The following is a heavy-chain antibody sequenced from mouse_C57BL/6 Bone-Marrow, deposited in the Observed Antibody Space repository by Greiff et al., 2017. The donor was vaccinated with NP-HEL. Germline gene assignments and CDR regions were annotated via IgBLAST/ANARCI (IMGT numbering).Heavy chain of an antibody. CDR2: INPYNGGT. CDR3: ARFYYVSSYLSAWFAY. D-gene: IGHD1-1*01. V-gene: IGHV1-19*01. CDR1: GYTFTDYY. J-gene: IGHJ3*01. Sequence: EVQLQQSGPVLVKPGASVKMSCKASGYTFTDYYMNWVKQSHGKSLEWIGVINPYNGGTSYNQKFKGKATLTVDKSSSTAYMGLNSLTSEDSAVYYCARFYYVSSYLSAWFAYWGQGTLVTVSA.